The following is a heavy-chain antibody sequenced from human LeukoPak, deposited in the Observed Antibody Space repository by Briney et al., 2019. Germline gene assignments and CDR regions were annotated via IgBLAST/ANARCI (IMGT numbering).Heavy chain of an antibody. CDR3: ARVAAGPSYFDY. V-gene: IGHV3-74*01. J-gene: IGHJ4*02. CDR2: INSGGNKR. Sequence: GGSLRLSCAASSFTFSNYWMHWVRQVPGKGLVWVSRINSGGNKRHYADSVKGRFTVSRDNARNSLYLQMNSLRTEDTAVYYCARVAAGPSYFDYWGQGTLVTVSS. CDR1: SFTFSNYW. D-gene: IGHD6-13*01.